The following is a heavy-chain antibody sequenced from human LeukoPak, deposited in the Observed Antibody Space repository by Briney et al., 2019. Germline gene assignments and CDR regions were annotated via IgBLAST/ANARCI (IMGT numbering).Heavy chain of an antibody. CDR2: INSDGSST. CDR1: GFTFSSYW. D-gene: IGHD4/OR15-4a*01. Sequence: GSLRLSCAASGFTFSSYWMHCVRQAPGKGLVWVSRINSDGSSTSYADSVKGRFTISRDNAKNTLYLQMNSLRAEDTAVYYCARRAGAYSHPYDYWGQGTLVTVSS. J-gene: IGHJ4*02. CDR3: ARRAGAYSHPYDY. V-gene: IGHV3-74*01.